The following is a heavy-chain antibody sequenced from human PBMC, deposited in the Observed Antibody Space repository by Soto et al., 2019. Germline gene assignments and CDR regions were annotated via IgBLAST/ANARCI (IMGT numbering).Heavy chain of an antibody. CDR2: ISGSGDST. CDR1: GFTFSSYA. CDR3: ARRSSGWFFDY. V-gene: IGHV3-23*01. Sequence: GGSLRLSCAASGFTFSSYAMSWVRQAPGKGLEWVSVISGSGDSTYYADSVKGRFTISRDNSKNTLYLQMNSLRAEDTAVYYCARRSSGWFFDYWGQGTLVTVSS. D-gene: IGHD6-19*01. J-gene: IGHJ4*02.